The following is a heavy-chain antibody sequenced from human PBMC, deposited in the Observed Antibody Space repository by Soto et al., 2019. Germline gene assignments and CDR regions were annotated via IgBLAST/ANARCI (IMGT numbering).Heavy chain of an antibody. V-gene: IGHV3-23*01. CDR3: AKAFGDWYPFEK. CDR2: INDSGDLR. D-gene: IGHD6-19*01. CDR1: GFTFSSYA. J-gene: IGHJ4*02. Sequence: LRLSCLASGFTFSSYAMSWVRQAPGKGLEWVSTINDSGDLRYYAESVRGRFTISRDNSKNTLYLEVNDLRAEDTARYHCAKAFGDWYPFEKWGLGALVTVSS.